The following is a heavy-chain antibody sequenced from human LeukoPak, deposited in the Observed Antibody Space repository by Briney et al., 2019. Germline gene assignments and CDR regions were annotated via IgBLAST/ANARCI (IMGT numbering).Heavy chain of an antibody. Sequence: SQTLSLTCTVSGGSISSGGYYWSWIRQHPRKGLEWIGYIYYSGSTYYNPSLKRRVTISVDTSKNQFSLKLSPVTAADTAVYYCARFDPRAYYYDSSGYPQEPKIDYWGQGTLVTVSS. D-gene: IGHD3-22*01. J-gene: IGHJ4*02. CDR2: IYYSGST. V-gene: IGHV4-31*03. CDR1: GGSISSGGYY. CDR3: ARFDPRAYYYDSSGYPQEPKIDY.